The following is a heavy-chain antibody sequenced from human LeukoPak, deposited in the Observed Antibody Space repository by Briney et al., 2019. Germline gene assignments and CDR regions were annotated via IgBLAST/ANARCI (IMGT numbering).Heavy chain of an antibody. D-gene: IGHD4-17*01. V-gene: IGHV3-33*01. CDR1: GFSFSSYG. Sequence: AGSLRLSCAASGFSFSSYGMHWVRQAPGKGLEWVAVIWYDGSIKYYGDSVKGRFTISRDNSKNTLYLQMNSLRAEDTAVYYCAREYMGDYQLLDYWGQGTLVTVSS. CDR3: AREYMGDYQLLDY. CDR2: IWYDGSIK. J-gene: IGHJ4*02.